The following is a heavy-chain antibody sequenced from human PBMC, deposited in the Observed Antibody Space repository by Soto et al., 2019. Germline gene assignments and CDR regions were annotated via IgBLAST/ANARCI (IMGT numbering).Heavy chain of an antibody. J-gene: IGHJ4*02. V-gene: IGHV4-34*01. CDR3: ARVVYSGSGSGSYSNLDY. D-gene: IGHD3-10*01. Sequence: SETLSLTCAVYGGSFSGYYWSWIRQPPGKGLEWIGEINHSGSTNYNPSLKSRVTISVDTSKNQFSLKLSSVTAADTAVYYCARVVYSGSGSGSYSNLDYWGQGTLVTVSS. CDR2: INHSGST. CDR1: GGSFSGYY.